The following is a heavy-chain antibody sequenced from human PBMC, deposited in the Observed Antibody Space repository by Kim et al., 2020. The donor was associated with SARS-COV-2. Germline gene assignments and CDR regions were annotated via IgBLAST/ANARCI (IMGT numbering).Heavy chain of an antibody. Sequence: RVTISVDTSKNQFSLKLSSVTAADTAVYYCARWGYIVVVPAAIKDDAFDIWGQGTMVTVSS. J-gene: IGHJ3*02. CDR3: ARWGYIVVVPAAIKDDAFDI. V-gene: IGHV4-34*01. D-gene: IGHD2-2*02.